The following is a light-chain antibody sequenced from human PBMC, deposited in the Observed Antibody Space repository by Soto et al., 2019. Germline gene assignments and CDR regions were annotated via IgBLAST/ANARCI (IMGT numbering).Light chain of an antibody. V-gene: IGLV2-8*01. CDR3: SSYAGTDKFL. CDR1: GSDVGAYDS. CDR2: EDR. Sequence: QSVLTQPPSASGSPGQSVTISWTGAGSDVGAYDSVSWYRQSPGKAPELLIYEDRKRHSGVPDRFSASKSGNTASLTVSGLETEDETDYYCSSYAGTDKFLFGSGTKLTVL. J-gene: IGLJ6*01.